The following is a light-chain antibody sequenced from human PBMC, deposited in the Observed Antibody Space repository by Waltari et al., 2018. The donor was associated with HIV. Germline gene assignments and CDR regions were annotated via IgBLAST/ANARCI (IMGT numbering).Light chain of an antibody. Sequence: DIVMTQSPESLAVSRGERATIHCKSSHHILYNSNNKNYLAWYQQKPGQPPRLLFSWASTRQSGVPDRFSGGGSGTDFTLIINKLQPEDVALYFCQQFFSAPLTFGGGTKVEI. V-gene: IGKV4-1*01. CDR3: QQFFSAPLT. CDR2: WAS. CDR1: HHILYNSNNKNY. J-gene: IGKJ4*01.